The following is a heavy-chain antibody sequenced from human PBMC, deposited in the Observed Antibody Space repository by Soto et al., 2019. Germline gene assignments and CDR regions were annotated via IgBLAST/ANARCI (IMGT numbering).Heavy chain of an antibody. CDR1: GFTFSSYA. V-gene: IGHV3-23*01. D-gene: IGHD3-22*01. CDR2: ISGSGGST. J-gene: IGHJ4*02. CDR3: AKTQYYYDSSGSPYFDY. Sequence: GGSLRLSCAASGFTFSSYAMGWVRQAPGKGLEWVSAISGSGGSTYYADSVKGRFTISRDNSKNTLYLQMNSLRAEDTAVYYCAKTQYYYDSSGSPYFDYWGQGTLVTVSS.